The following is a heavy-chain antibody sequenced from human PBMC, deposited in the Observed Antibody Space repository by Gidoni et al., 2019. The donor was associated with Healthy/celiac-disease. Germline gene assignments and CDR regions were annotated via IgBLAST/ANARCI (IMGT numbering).Heavy chain of an antibody. D-gene: IGHD1-26*01. Sequence: QVQLVQSGAEVKKPGSSVKVSCKASGGTFSSYAISWVRQAPGQGLEWMGGIIPIFGTANYAQKFQGRVTITADESTSTAYMELSSLRSEDTAVYYCARVRVVGATPGFADAFDIWGQGTMVTVSS. J-gene: IGHJ3*02. V-gene: IGHV1-69*01. CDR1: GGTFSSYA. CDR2: IIPIFGTA. CDR3: ARVRVVGATPGFADAFDI.